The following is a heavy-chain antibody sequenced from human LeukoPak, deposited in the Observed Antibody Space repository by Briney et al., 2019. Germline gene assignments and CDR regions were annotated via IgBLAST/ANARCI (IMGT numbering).Heavy chain of an antibody. Sequence: GGSLRLSCRGSGFTFKDYTFHWVRQTLGKGLQWISLVTWNGDQSYYVDSVEGRFTISRDNNNHSLFLQMNNLRPEDSGLYFCAKGREPTLKGAIDVWGQGTLVTVSS. CDR1: GFTFKDYT. CDR3: AKGREPTLKGAIDV. V-gene: IGHV3-43*01. CDR2: VTWNGDQS. J-gene: IGHJ3*01. D-gene: IGHD2/OR15-2a*01.